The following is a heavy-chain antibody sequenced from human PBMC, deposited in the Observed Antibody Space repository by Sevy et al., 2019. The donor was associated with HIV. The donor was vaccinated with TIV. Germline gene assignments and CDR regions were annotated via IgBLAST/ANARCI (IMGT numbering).Heavy chain of an antibody. CDR1: GFTFSNYA. V-gene: IGHV3-23*01. CDR2: ISGSGGNT. J-gene: IGHJ4*02. D-gene: IGHD2-2*01. CDR3: AKDLFVVIVPAAMGFDS. Sequence: GGSLRLSCAASGFTFSNYAMNWVRQAPGKGLEWVSAISGSGGNTYYADSVKGRFTISRDNSKNTLYLLMNSLRAEDTAVYYCAKDLFVVIVPAAMGFDSWGQGTLVTVSS.